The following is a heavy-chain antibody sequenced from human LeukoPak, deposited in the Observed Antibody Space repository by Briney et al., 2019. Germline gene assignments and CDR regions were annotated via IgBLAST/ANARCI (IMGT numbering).Heavy chain of an antibody. CDR3: AKGRHGVSVNPHYWYFDL. CDR1: GFTFSTYG. V-gene: IGHV3-23*01. Sequence: GGSLRLSCAASGFTFSTYGMNWVRHAPGKGLEWVSAISGGCGFTYYADSAKGRFTISRDHSKKTLYLQMNSLRADDTAVYYCAKGRHGVSVNPHYWYFDLWGRGNLLTVSS. J-gene: IGHJ2*01. D-gene: IGHD4-17*01. CDR2: ISGGCGFT.